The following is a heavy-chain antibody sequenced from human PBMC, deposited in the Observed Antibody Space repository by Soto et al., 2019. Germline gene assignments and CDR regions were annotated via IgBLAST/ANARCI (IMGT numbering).Heavy chain of an antibody. CDR2: FIPMVAMS. Sequence: QVLLVQSGAEVKNPGSSGKVSCTASGGTFSSYTISWVRQAPGQGPEWMGRFIPMVAMSDYARRFQGRVTITADTSTSTVYMQLHSLRSEDTAVYYCATNYGSGSTHFDHWGQGTLVTVSS. CDR1: GGTFSSYT. V-gene: IGHV1-69*02. J-gene: IGHJ4*02. CDR3: ATNYGSGSTHFDH. D-gene: IGHD3-10*01.